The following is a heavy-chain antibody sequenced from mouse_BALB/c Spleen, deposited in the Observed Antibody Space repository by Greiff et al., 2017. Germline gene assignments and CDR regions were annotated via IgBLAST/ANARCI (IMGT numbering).Heavy chain of an antibody. CDR3: ARDLWFAY. CDR2: ISSGGSYT. Sequence: EVKVVESGGGLVKPGGSLKLSCAASGFTFSSYAMSWVRQSPEKRLEWVAEISSGGSYTYYPDTVTGRFTISRDNAKNTLYLEMSSLRSEDTAMYYCARDLWFAYWGQGTLVTVSA. V-gene: IGHV5-9-4*01. J-gene: IGHJ3*01. CDR1: GFTFSSYA.